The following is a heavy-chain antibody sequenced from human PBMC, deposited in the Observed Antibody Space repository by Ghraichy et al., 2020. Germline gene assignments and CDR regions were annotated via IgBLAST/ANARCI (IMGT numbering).Heavy chain of an antibody. J-gene: IGHJ4*02. CDR3: ARRPIPPGARELWTYYFDY. Sequence: SQTLSLTCTVSGGSIRSSSYSWGWIRQPPGKGLEWIGTIYYSGSTYYNPSLKSRVTISVDTSKNQFSLKLSSVTAADTAVYSCARRPIPPGARELWTYYFDYWGQGTLVTVSS. CDR1: GGSIRSSSYS. CDR2: IYYSGST. V-gene: IGHV4-39*01. D-gene: IGHD1-1*01.